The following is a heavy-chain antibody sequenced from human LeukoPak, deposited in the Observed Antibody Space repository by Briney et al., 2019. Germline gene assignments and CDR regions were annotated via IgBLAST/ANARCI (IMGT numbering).Heavy chain of an antibody. D-gene: IGHD2-2*01. CDR1: GFTFSSYG. V-gene: IGHV3-30*02. CDR2: IRYDGSKK. J-gene: IGHJ4*02. Sequence: GGSLRLSCAASGFTFSSYGMHWVRQAPGKGLEWVALIRYDGSKKYYADSVKGRFTISRDNSKNTLYLQMNSLRAEDTAVYYCAKDSPVYCSSTSCYDYFDYWGQGTLVTVSS. CDR3: AKDSPVYCSSTSCYDYFDY.